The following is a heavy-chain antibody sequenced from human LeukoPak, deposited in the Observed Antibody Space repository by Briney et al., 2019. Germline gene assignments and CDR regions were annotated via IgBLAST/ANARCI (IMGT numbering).Heavy chain of an antibody. Sequence: SETLSLTCTVSGGSISSGDYYWSWIRQPPGKGLEWIGYIYNNGRTHYNPSLKSRVTISVDTSKNLFSLKVSSVTAADAAVCYCARGRSSSWSSFDYWGQGTLVTVSS. V-gene: IGHV4-30-4*01. CDR2: IYNNGRT. J-gene: IGHJ4*02. CDR1: GGSISSGDYY. D-gene: IGHD6-13*01. CDR3: ARGRSSSWSSFDY.